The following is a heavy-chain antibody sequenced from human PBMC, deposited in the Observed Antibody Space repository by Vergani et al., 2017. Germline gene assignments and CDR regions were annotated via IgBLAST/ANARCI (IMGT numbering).Heavy chain of an antibody. D-gene: IGHD3-16*01. CDR1: GYSISRGYY. CDR3: AGQFWVSQGVGAFET. CDR2: VFHSGSA. J-gene: IGHJ3*02. Sequence: QVQLQESGPGLVKPSETLSLTCSVSGYSISRGYYWGWIRQPPGKGLEWIATVFHSGSAYYNPSPRRRVTISVETSKNQFSLRLATLTAADTAVYYCAGQFWVSQGVGAFETWGRGTEVSVSS. V-gene: IGHV4-38-2*02.